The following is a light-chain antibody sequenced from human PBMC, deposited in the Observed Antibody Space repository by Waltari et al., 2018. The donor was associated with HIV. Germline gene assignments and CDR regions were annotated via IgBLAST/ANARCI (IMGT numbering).Light chain of an antibody. CDR3: AAWDASLSAWV. V-gene: IGLV1-47*01. Sequence: QSVLTQPPSASGTPGQRVTISCSGSSSNIGSNYVYWYQQLPGTAPKLLIYMNNQRPSGGPDRFSGSKSGTSASLAISGLLSDDEADYYCAAWDASLSAWVFGGGTKLTVL. CDR1: SSNIGSNY. J-gene: IGLJ3*02. CDR2: MNN.